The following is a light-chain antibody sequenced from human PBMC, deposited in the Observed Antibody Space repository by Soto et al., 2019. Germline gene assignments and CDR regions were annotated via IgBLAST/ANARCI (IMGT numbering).Light chain of an antibody. V-gene: IGLV2-11*01. CDR2: DVT. CDR1: SSDVGGYKS. CDR3: SSYTSNNTPYVL. J-gene: IGLJ2*01. Sequence: QSALTQPRSVSGSPGQSVTISCTGTSSDVGGYKSVSWYQHRPGIAPKLMVYDVTKRPSGVPDRFSGSKSGNTASLTISGLQAEDEADYYCSSYTSNNTPYVLFGGGTKLTVL.